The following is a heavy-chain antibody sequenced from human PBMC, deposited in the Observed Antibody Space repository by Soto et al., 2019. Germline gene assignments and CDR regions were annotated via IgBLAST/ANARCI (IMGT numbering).Heavy chain of an antibody. Sequence: SETLSLTCTVSGGSISSSSYYWGWIRQPPGKGLEWIGSIYYSGSTYYNPSLKSRVTISVDTSKNQFSLKLSSVTAADTAVYYCARGADIVVVPAAMTNWFDPWGQGTLVTVSS. V-gene: IGHV4-39*01. D-gene: IGHD2-2*01. CDR1: GGSISSSSYY. J-gene: IGHJ5*02. CDR2: IYYSGST. CDR3: ARGADIVVVPAAMTNWFDP.